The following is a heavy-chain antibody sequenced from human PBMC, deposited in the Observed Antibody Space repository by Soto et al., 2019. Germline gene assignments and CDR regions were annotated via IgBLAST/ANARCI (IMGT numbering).Heavy chain of an antibody. V-gene: IGHV4-31*03. CDR3: ARAQRDSGYDI. CDR2: IYYSGST. J-gene: IGHJ4*02. Sequence: QVQLQESGPGRVKPSQTLSLTCTVSGGSISSGGYYWSWXXXXXXKGLEWIGYIYYSGSTYYNPSLKSRVTISVDTSKNQFSLKLSSVTAADTAVYYCARAQRDSGYDIWGQGTLVTVSS. D-gene: IGHD5-12*01. CDR1: GGSISSGGYY.